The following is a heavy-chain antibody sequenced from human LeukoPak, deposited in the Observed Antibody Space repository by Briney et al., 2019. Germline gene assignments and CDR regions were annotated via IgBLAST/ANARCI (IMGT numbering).Heavy chain of an antibody. J-gene: IGHJ4*02. V-gene: IGHV3-21*01. CDR1: GFTFSSYS. CDR2: ISSSSSYI. D-gene: IGHD2-8*01. CDR3: ARVYCTNGVCLD. Sequence: PGGSLRLSCAASGFTFSSYSMNWVRQAPGKGLEWVSSISSSSSYIYYADSVKGRFTISRDNAKSSLYLQMNSLRAEDTAVYYCARVYCTNGVCLDWGQGTLVTVSS.